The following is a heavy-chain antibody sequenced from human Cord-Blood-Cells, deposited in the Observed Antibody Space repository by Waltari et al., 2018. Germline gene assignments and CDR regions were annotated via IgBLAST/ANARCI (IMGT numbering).Heavy chain of an antibody. CDR1: GYTFTSYY. J-gene: IGHJ4*02. V-gene: IGHV1-46*01. D-gene: IGHD2-15*01. CDR3: ARARFGYCSGGSCYYFDY. CDR2: INPSGGST. Sequence: QVQLVQSGAEVKKPGASVKVSCKASGYTFTSYYMHWVRQAPGQGLEWMGIINPSGGSTSYAQKFQGRVTMTRDTSTSTVYMELSSLRSEDTAVYYCARARFGYCSGGSCYYFDYWGQGTLVTVSS.